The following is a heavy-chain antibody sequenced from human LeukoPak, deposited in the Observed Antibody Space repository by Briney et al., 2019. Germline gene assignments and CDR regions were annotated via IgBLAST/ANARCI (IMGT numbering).Heavy chain of an antibody. CDR2: IYTGGGT. CDR1: GFSVRTNF. CDR3: AREGGGGYNYAYRDY. V-gene: IGHV3-53*01. D-gene: IGHD5-18*01. J-gene: IGHJ4*02. Sequence: PGGSLRLSCAVSGFSVRTNFMSWVRQAPGKGLEWVSVIYTGGGTDHADSVKGRFTISRDNAKNSLYLQMNSLRAEDTAVYYCAREGGGGYNYAYRDYWGRGTLVTVSS.